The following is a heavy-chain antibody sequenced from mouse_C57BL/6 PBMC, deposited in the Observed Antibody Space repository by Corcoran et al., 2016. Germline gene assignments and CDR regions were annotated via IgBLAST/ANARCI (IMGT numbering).Heavy chain of an antibody. CDR1: GYTFTDYY. J-gene: IGHJ3*01. Sequence: EVQLQQSGPELVKPGASVKISCKASGYTFTDYYMNWVKQSHGQSLEWIGDINPNNGGTSYNQKFKGKATLTVDKSSSTAYMELRSRTSEDSAVYYCAVNYYGSGFAYWGQGTLVTVSA. D-gene: IGHD1-1*01. CDR3: AVNYYGSGFAY. CDR2: INPNNGGT. V-gene: IGHV1-26*01.